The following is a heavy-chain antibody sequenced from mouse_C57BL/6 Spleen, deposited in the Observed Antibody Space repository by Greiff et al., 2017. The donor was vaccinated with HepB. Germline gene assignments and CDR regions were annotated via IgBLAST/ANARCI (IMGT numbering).Heavy chain of an antibody. Sequence: EVQRVESGGGLVKPGGSLKLSCAASGFTFSDHGMHWVRQAPEKGLEWVAYISSGSSTIYYADTVKGRFTISRDNAKNTLFLQMTSLRSEDTAMYYCARGVAWYFDVWGTGTTVTVSS. J-gene: IGHJ1*03. CDR1: GFTFSDHG. CDR3: ARGVAWYFDV. V-gene: IGHV5-17*01. CDR2: ISSGSSTI.